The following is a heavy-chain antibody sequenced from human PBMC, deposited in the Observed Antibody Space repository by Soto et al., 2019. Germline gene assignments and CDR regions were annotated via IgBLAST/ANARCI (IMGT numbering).Heavy chain of an antibody. V-gene: IGHV3-7*01. Sequence: EVQLVESGGGLFQPGGSLRLSCAASGFTFSTYWMTWVRLPPGKGLEWVANLDQDGSERYYVDSVRGRFTISRDNAKNSLYLQMNSLRAEDTAVYYCVCGGNFFVYWGQGTLVTVSP. CDR3: VCGGNFFVY. J-gene: IGHJ4*02. CDR1: GFTFSTYW. CDR2: LDQDGSER. D-gene: IGHD3-16*01.